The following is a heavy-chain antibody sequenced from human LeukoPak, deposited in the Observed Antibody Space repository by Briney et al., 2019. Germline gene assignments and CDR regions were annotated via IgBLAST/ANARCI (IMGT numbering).Heavy chain of an antibody. D-gene: IGHD5-18*01. CDR2: IKHDGREK. V-gene: IGHV3-7*03. Sequence: GGSLRLSCAASGFTFSSYWMSWVRQAPGKGLEWVPNIKHDGREKYYVDSVKGRFTISRDNAKNSLYLQMNSRRAEDTAVYCCARDLDSYGFDYWGQGTLVTVSS. J-gene: IGHJ4*02. CDR3: ARDLDSYGFDY. CDR1: GFTFSSYW.